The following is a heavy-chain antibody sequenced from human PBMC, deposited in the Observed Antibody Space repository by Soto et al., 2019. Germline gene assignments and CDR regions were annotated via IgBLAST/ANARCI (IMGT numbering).Heavy chain of an antibody. CDR1: GFTFSLYW. V-gene: IGHV3-7*01. CDR3: ARTPYCSGGSCGQAQFDC. J-gene: IGHJ4*02. Sequence: EVQLVESGGGLVQPGGSLRLSCAASGFTFSLYWMSWVRQAPGKGLEWVANIKQDGSERYYVESLKGRFSISRDNGKNSVYLQMNNLKGEDTAVYYCARTPYCSGGSCGQAQFDCWGQGTQVTVSS. D-gene: IGHD2-15*01. CDR2: IKQDGSER.